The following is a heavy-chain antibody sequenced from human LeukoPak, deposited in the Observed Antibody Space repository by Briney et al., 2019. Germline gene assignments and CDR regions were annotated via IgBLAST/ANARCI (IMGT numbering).Heavy chain of an antibody. CDR2: INTNTGNP. V-gene: IGHV7-4-1*02. Sequence: ASVKVSCKASGYTITNFGISWVRQAPGQGLEWMGWINTNTGNPTYAQGFTGRFVFSLDTSVSTAYLQISSLKAEDTAVYYCARTRSIAAALGWFDPWGQGTLVTVSS. CDR1: GYTITNFG. CDR3: ARTRSIAAALGWFDP. J-gene: IGHJ5*02. D-gene: IGHD6-13*01.